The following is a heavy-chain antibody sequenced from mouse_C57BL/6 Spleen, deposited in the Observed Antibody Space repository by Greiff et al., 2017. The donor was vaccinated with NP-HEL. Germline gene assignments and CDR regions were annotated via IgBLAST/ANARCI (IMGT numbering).Heavy chain of an antibody. CDR2: IYPRSGNT. CDR3: ARGSSGLFDY. Sequence: VKLVESGAELARPGASVKLSCKASGYTFTSYGISWVKQRTGQGLEWIGEIYPRSGNTYYNEKFKGKATLTADKSSSTAYMELRSLTSEDSAVYFCARGSSGLFDYWGQGTTRTVSS. V-gene: IGHV1-81*01. CDR1: GYTFTSYG. J-gene: IGHJ2*01. D-gene: IGHD3-2*02.